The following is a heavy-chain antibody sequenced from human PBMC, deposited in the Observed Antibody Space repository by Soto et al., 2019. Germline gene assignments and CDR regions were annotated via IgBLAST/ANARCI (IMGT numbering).Heavy chain of an antibody. D-gene: IGHD3-3*01. CDR2: INWSRGGV. J-gene: IGHJ4*01. CDR3: AKGGDRYYDFWSDY. V-gene: IGHV3-9*01. CDR1: GFNFNDYA. Sequence: EVQLVESGGGLVQPGGSLRLSCVASGFNFNDYAMHWVRQAPGKGLEWVSGINWSRGGVVYADSVKGRFTISRDNAKNSLFLHMNSLRADDTALYYCAKGGDRYYDFWSDYWGQGTLVTVSS.